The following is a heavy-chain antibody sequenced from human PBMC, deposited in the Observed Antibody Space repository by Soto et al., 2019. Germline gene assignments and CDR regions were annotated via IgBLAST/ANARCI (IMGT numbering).Heavy chain of an antibody. Sequence: QVQLVQSGAEEKKPGASVKVSCKASGYTFSTYAMHWVRQAPGQMIEWMGWINAGNGNTKYSQKFQGRVTITRDTSASTAYMELSSLRSEDTAVYYFARGGPPIDYWGQGTLVTVSS. CDR3: ARGGPPIDY. CDR1: GYTFSTYA. D-gene: IGHD3-10*01. V-gene: IGHV1-3*05. CDR2: INAGNGNT. J-gene: IGHJ4*02.